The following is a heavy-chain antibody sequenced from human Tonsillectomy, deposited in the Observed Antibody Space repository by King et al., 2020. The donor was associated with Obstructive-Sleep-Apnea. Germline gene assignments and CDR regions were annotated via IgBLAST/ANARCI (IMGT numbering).Heavy chain of an antibody. CDR1: GFTFRTSW. V-gene: IGHV3-74*01. Sequence: VQLVESGGGLVQPGGSLRLSCAASGFTFRTSWMHWVRQAPGKGLVGGSRIISDGSSTIYADFVKGRFTISRDNAKNTLYLQMNSLRAEDTAVYYCAGDRGGAGPTTTDYWGQGTLVTVSS. CDR2: IISDGSST. D-gene: IGHD1-26*01. CDR3: AGDRGGAGPTTTDY. J-gene: IGHJ4*02.